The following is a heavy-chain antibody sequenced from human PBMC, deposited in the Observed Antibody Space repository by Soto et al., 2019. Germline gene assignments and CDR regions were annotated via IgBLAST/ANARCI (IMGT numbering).Heavy chain of an antibody. CDR3: ARRAAAGKDY. CDR2: IYYSGST. Sequence: QLQLQESGPGLVKPSETLSLTCTVSGGSISSSSYYWGWIRQPPGKGLEWIGSIYYSGSTYYNPSLKSRVTMSVDTSKNQFSLKRSSVTAADTAVYYCARRAAAGKDYWGQGTLVTVSS. CDR1: GGSISSSSYY. V-gene: IGHV4-39*01. J-gene: IGHJ4*02. D-gene: IGHD6-13*01.